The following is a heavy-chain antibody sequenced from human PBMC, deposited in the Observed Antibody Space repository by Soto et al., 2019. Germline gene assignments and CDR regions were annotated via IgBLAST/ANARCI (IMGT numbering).Heavy chain of an antibody. CDR3: ARLGVQSGYCTNGVCYDY. Sequence: SETLSLTCTVSGGSISSSSYYWGWIRQPPGKGLEWIGSIYYSGSTYYNPSLKSRVTISVDTSKNQFSLKLSSVTAADTAVYYCARLGVQSGYCTNGVCYDYWGQGTLVTVSS. V-gene: IGHV4-39*01. D-gene: IGHD2-8*01. J-gene: IGHJ4*02. CDR2: IYYSGST. CDR1: GGSISSSSYY.